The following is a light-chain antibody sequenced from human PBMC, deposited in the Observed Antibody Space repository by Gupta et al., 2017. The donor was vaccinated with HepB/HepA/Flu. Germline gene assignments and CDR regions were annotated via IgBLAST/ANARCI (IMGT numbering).Light chain of an antibody. Sequence: EIVLTQSPATLSLSPGERATLSCRASQNVGTSLAWYQQKPGQAPRLLIYDASNRATDIPARFSGSGSGTDFTLTFSSLEPEDFAVYYCQQSTNFGQGTRLEIK. V-gene: IGKV3-11*01. CDR2: DAS. CDR1: QNVGTS. CDR3: QQSTN. J-gene: IGKJ5*01.